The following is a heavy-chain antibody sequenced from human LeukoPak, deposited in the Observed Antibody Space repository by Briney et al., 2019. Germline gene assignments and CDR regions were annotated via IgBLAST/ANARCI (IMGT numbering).Heavy chain of an antibody. V-gene: IGHV3-21*01. CDR2: ITSNSKYI. CDR3: ARDDGGDSNDAFDI. J-gene: IGHJ3*02. CDR1: GFTFSSYT. D-gene: IGHD4-23*01. Sequence: PGGSLRLSCTASGFTFSSYTMNWFRQAPGKGLELISSITSNSKYIFYADSLKGRFTISRENAKNPLYLQMSSLRAEDTAVYFCARDDGGDSNDAFDIWGQGTMVTVSS.